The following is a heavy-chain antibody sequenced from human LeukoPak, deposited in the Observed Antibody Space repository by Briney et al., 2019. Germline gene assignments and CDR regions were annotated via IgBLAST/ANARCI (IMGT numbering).Heavy chain of an antibody. CDR1: GYSISSDYY. CDR3: ARVFDILTGYAGGNWFDP. CDR2: IYHSGST. J-gene: IGHJ5*02. D-gene: IGHD3-9*01. Sequence: SETLSLTCTVSGYSISSDYYWGWVRQPPGKGLEWIGSIYHSGSTYYNPSLKSRVTISVDPSKNQFSLKLNSVTAADTAVYYCARVFDILTGYAGGNWFDPWGQGTLVTVSS. V-gene: IGHV4-38-2*02.